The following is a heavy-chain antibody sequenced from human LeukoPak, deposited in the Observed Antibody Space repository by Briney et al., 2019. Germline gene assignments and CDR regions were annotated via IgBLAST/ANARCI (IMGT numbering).Heavy chain of an antibody. CDR2: IGSSSPYI. CDR3: ARLYSRVGPFDY. J-gene: IGHJ4*02. CDR1: GFTFSDYS. Sequence: GGSLRLSCAASGFTFSDYSMNWVRQAPGKGLEWVASIGSSSPYIYYTDSVKGRFTISRDNAKNSLYLQMNSLRAEDTAVYYCARLYSRVGPFDYWGQGTLVTVSS. D-gene: IGHD5-18*01. V-gene: IGHV3-21*01.